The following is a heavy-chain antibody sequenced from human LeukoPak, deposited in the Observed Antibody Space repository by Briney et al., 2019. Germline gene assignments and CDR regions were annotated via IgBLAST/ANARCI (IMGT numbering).Heavy chain of an antibody. CDR3: ARGDKQLLFNRNKGGFDP. CDR1: GFTFSSYA. D-gene: IGHD1-14*01. J-gene: IGHJ5*02. V-gene: IGHV3-30*04. CDR2: ISYDGSSK. Sequence: GGSLRLSCAASGFTFSSYALHWVRQAPGKGLEWVTVISYDGSSKYYADSVRGRFTISRDNSKNTLYLQMNSLRPEDTAVYYCARGDKQLLFNRNKGGFDPWGQGALVTVSS.